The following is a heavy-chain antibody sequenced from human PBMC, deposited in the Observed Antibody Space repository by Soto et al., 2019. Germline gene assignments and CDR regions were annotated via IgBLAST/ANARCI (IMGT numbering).Heavy chain of an antibody. CDR3: ARDIGSYAYAEGY. D-gene: IGHD2-2*01. CDR1: GGSINSYW. CDR2: VYSSGTT. J-gene: IGHJ4*02. Sequence: SETLSLTCSVSGGSINSYWWSWIRQPAGKGLEWIGRVYSSGTTDYNPSLHSRATMSVETSKNQFSLKLTSVTAADTAVYYCARDIGSYAYAEGYWGQGIQVTVSS. V-gene: IGHV4-4*07.